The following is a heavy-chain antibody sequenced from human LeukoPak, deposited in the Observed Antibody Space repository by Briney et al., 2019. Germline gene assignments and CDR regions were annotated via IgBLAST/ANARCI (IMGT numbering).Heavy chain of an antibody. Sequence: GGSLRLSCAASGFTFSSYAMHWVRQAPGKGLEWVAVISYDRSNKYYADSVKGRFTISRDNSKNTLYLQMNSLRAEDTAVYYCAKDEASGFSYGYTLHYWGQGTLVTVSS. CDR1: GFTFSSYA. CDR2: ISYDRSNK. J-gene: IGHJ4*02. D-gene: IGHD5-18*01. CDR3: AKDEASGFSYGYTLHY. V-gene: IGHV3-30-3*01.